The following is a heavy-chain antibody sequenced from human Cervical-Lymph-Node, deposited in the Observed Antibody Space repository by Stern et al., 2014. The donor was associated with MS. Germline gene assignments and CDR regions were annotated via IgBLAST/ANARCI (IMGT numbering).Heavy chain of an antibody. CDR3: AKLQHSYDSSGFGVDY. D-gene: IGHD3-22*01. CDR2: MSYVGSRQ. J-gene: IGHJ4*02. Sequence: VQLVESGGGVVQPGRSLRLPCAASGFTFRNYGMSWVRQAPGKGLEWVAFMSYVGSRQIYADSVKGRFTVSRDNSKNTLYLQMNSLRAEDTAVYHCAKLQHSYDSSGFGVDYWGQGTLVTVSS. V-gene: IGHV3-30*18. CDR1: GFTFRNYG.